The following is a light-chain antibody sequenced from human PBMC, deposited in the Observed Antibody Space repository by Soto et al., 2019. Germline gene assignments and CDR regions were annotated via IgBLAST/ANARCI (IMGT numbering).Light chain of an antibody. V-gene: IGKV3-20*01. CDR2: GAS. CDR1: QTVSNTY. J-gene: IGKJ4*01. Sequence: EIVLTQFPGALSLSPGERVTRSCRASQTVSNTYLAWYQQKSGQAPKFLIYGASNRATGIPDRFSGSGSGTDFTLTISRLEPEDVAVYYCQQYGALPPTFGGGTKVEIK. CDR3: QQYGALPPT.